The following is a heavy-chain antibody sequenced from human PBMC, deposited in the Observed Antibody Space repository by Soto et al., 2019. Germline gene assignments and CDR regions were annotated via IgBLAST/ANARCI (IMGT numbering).Heavy chain of an antibody. J-gene: IGHJ6*04. V-gene: IGHV1-8*01. CDR1: GYTFTSYD. D-gene: IGHD3-3*01. CDR3: ASASRNYDFWSGYSGGYYYYGMDV. Sequence: QVQLVQSGAEVKKPGASVKVSCKASGYTFTSYDINWVRQATGQGLEWMGWMNPNSGNTGYAQKFQGRVTMTRNTYLSTAYMELSRLRSEDTAVYYCASASRNYDFWSGYSGGYYYYGMDVWGKGTTVTVSS. CDR2: MNPNSGNT.